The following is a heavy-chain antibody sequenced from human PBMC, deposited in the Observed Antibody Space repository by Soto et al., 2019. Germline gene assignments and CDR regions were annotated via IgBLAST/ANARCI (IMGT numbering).Heavy chain of an antibody. D-gene: IGHD6-19*01. V-gene: IGHV3-23*01. Sequence: GGSLRLSCAASGFTFSSYAMSWVRQAPGKGLEWVSAIGGSGGSTYYADSVKGRFTISRDNSKNTLYLQMNSLRAEDTAVYYCAKLIPNSSGWYQRQRKGEYFDYWGQGTLVTVSS. CDR3: AKLIPNSSGWYQRQRKGEYFDY. CDR2: IGGSGGST. CDR1: GFTFSSYA. J-gene: IGHJ4*02.